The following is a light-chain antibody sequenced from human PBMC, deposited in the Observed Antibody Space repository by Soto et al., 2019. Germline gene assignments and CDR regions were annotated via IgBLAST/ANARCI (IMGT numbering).Light chain of an antibody. CDR3: QQRSNWPIT. J-gene: IGKJ5*01. V-gene: IGKV3-11*01. CDR1: QSVSSY. Sequence: EIVLTQSPATLSLSPGERATLSCRASQSVSSYLAWYQQKPGQAPRLLIYDTSNRATGIPARFSGNGSGTDFTLTISNLEPEDFAVYYCQQRSNWPITFGQGTRLEMK. CDR2: DTS.